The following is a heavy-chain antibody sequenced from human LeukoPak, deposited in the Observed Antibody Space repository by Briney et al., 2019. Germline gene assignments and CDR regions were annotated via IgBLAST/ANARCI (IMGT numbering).Heavy chain of an antibody. CDR1: GFTFDDYA. J-gene: IGHJ6*02. CDR2: ISWNSGSI. V-gene: IGHV3-9*01. CDR3: ARDLMSAAAGTEDRYYYGMDV. D-gene: IGHD6-13*01. Sequence: GGSLRLSCAASGFTFDDYAMHWVRQAPGKGLEWVSGISWNSGSIGYADSVKGRFTISRDNAKNSLYLQMNSLRAEDTALYYCARDLMSAAAGTEDRYYYGMDVWGQGTTVTVSS.